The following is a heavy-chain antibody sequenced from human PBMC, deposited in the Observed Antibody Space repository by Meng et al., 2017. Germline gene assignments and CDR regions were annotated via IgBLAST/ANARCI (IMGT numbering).Heavy chain of an antibody. CDR3: ARVLAVTGTGNYYYGMAV. CDR2: IYTSGST. D-gene: IGHD6-19*01. CDR1: GGSISSYY. Sequence: SETLSLTCTVSGGSISSYYWSWIRQPAGKGLEWIGRIYTSGSTNHNPSLKSRVTMSVVTSKTQFSMKLSSVTAADTAVYYCARVLAVTGTGNYYYGMAVWGQGTTVTVSS. J-gene: IGHJ6*02. V-gene: IGHV4-4*07.